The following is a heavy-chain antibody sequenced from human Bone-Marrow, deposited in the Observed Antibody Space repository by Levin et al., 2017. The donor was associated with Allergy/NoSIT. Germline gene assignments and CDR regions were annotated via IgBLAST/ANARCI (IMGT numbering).Heavy chain of an antibody. Sequence: PSETLSLTCTVSGGSISSSSYYWGWIRQPPGKGLEWIGSIYYSGSTYYNPSLKSRVTISVDTSKNQFSLKLSSVTAADTAVYYCARQNIAARPANFDYWGQGTLVTVSS. J-gene: IGHJ4*02. D-gene: IGHD6-6*01. CDR3: ARQNIAARPANFDY. CDR1: GGSISSSSYY. V-gene: IGHV4-39*01. CDR2: IYYSGST.